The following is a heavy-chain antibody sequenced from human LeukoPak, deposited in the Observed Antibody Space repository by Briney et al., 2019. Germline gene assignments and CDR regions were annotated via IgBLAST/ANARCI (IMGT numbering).Heavy chain of an antibody. J-gene: IGHJ6*02. V-gene: IGHV4-34*01. CDR3: APLAAQNYDYCGMDV. Sequence: PSETLSLTCPVYGGSFSGYYWSWLRQPPGNGLEWIGEINHSGSTNYHPSHTSRVTISVDTSKNQFSLKLSSVTAADTAVYYCAPLAAQNYDYCGMDVWGQGTTVTVSS. CDR1: GGSFSGYY. D-gene: IGHD2-15*01. CDR2: INHSGST.